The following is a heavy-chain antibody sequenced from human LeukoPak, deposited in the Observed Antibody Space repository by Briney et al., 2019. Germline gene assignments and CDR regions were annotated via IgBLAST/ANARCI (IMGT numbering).Heavy chain of an antibody. D-gene: IGHD6-13*01. CDR2: LSSGDSSP. CDR1: GFTFRNYA. V-gene: IGHV3-23*01. CDR3: AGGSSSWYIDY. J-gene: IGHJ4*02. Sequence: PGGSLRLSCAASGFTFRNYAMNWVRQTPGKGLEWVSSLSSGDSSPNYADSVKGRFTISRDSSKNTGYLQMNSLRAEDTAVYYCAGGSSSWYIDYWGQGTLVTVSS.